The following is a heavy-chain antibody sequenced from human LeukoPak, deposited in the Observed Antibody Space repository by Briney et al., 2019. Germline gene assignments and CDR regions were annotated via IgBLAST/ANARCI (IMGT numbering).Heavy chain of an antibody. D-gene: IGHD3-3*01. V-gene: IGHV5-51*01. CDR3: ASGTNYDFWSGYRDY. CDR2: IYPGDSDT. Sequence: GESLKISCKGSGYSFTNYWIGWVRQMPGKGLEWMGIIYPGDSDTRYSPSFQGQVTISADKSISTAYLQWSSLKASDTAMYYCASGTNYDFWSGYRDYWGQGTLVTVSS. J-gene: IGHJ4*02. CDR1: GYSFTNYW.